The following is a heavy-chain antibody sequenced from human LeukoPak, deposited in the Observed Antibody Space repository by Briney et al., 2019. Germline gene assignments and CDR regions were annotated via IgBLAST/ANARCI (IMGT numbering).Heavy chain of an antibody. V-gene: IGHV4-34*01. CDR1: GGSFSGYY. Sequence: SETLSLICAVYGGSFSGYYWSWIRQPPGKGLEWIGEINHSGSTNYNPSLKSRVTISVDTSKNLFSLKLSSVTAADTAVYYCARGGAIFGVVIARYYYYYGMDVWGQGTTVTVSS. CDR3: ARGGAIFGVVIARYYYYYGMDV. CDR2: INHSGST. J-gene: IGHJ6*02. D-gene: IGHD3-3*01.